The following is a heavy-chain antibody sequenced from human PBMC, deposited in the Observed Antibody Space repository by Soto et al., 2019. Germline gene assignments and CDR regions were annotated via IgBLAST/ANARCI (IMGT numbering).Heavy chain of an antibody. J-gene: IGHJ5*02. V-gene: IGHV1-8*01. D-gene: IGHD3-10*01. Sequence: QVQLVQSGADVKKPGASVKVSCKASAYTFTSYDINLMRQATGQGLEGMGWMNPNSGNTGYAQKLQGRVTMTSNTSINTAYVELRGLTSDGTAVYYCARGNYGSGRRLFDRWGQGTLVIVPS. CDR2: MNPNSGNT. CDR1: AYTFTSYD. CDR3: ARGNYGSGRRLFDR.